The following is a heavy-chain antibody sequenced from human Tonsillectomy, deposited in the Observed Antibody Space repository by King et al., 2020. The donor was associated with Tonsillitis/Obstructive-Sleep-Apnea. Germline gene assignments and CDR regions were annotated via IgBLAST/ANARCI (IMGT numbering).Heavy chain of an antibody. D-gene: IGHD2-2*02. CDR3: AKPLGGDLCSTTCYKGAFDI. CDR2: ISGDGTST. CDR1: GFTFDDYA. Sequence: VQLVESGGGVVQPGGSLRLSCAASGFTFDDYAMHWVRQAPGKGLEWVSLISGDGTSTYYADSVKGRFTISRDNSKNSLYLQMNSLRTEDTALYYCAKPLGGDLCSTTCYKGAFDIWGQGTMVTVSS. V-gene: IGHV3-43*02. J-gene: IGHJ3*02.